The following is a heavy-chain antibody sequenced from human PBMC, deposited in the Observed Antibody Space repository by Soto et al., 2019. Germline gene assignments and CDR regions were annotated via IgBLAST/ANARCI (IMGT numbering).Heavy chain of an antibody. CDR2: IRGSGGST. CDR3: AKQRGIEAAPPHHREGNNWFDP. Sequence: EVQLLESGGGLVQPGGSLRLSCAASGFTFSSYAMIWLRQAPGKGLEWVSAIRGSGGSTDYADSVKGRFTISRDNSKNTLYLQRNSLRAEDTAVYYCAKQRGIEAAPPHHREGNNWFDPWGQGTLVTVSS. V-gene: IGHV3-23*01. D-gene: IGHD6-13*01. J-gene: IGHJ5*02. CDR1: GFTFSSYA.